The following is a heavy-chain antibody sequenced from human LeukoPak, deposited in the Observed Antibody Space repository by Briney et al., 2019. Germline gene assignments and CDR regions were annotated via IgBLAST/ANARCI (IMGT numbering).Heavy chain of an antibody. D-gene: IGHD6-19*01. CDR1: GFTFSSYG. CDR2: ISYDGSNK. Sequence: GGSLRLSCAASGFTFSSYGMHWVRQAPGKGLEWVAVISYDGSNKYYADSVKGRFPISRDNDKNSLYLQMSSLRAEDTAIYYCARALYNRGWYPDYFDSWGQGALVTVSS. V-gene: IGHV3-30*03. CDR3: ARALYNRGWYPDYFDS. J-gene: IGHJ4*02.